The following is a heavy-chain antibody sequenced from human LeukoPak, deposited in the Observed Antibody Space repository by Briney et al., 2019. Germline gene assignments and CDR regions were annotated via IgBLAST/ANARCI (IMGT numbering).Heavy chain of an antibody. J-gene: IGHJ5*02. Sequence: SETLSLTCTVAGGSISSYYWSWIRQPPGKGLEWIGDIYYSGSTNYNPSLKSRVTISVDTSKNQFSLKLSSVTAADTAVYYCARQRGYCSSTSCYDPPINWFDPWGQGTLVTVSS. D-gene: IGHD2-2*01. V-gene: IGHV4-59*01. CDR3: ARQRGYCSSTSCYDPPINWFDP. CDR1: GGSISSYY. CDR2: IYYSGST.